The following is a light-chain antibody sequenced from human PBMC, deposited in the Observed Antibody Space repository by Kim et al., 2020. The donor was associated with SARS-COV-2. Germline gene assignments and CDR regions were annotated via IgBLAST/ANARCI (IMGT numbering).Light chain of an antibody. CDR3: QVWDSSSDHPYV. V-gene: IGLV3-21*04. CDR1: NIGSKS. Sequence: PGKTARITCGGNNIGSKSVHWYQQKPGQAPVLVIYYDSDRPSGMPERFSGSNSGNTATLTISRVEAGDEADYYCQVWDSSSDHPYVFGTGTKVTVL. J-gene: IGLJ1*01. CDR2: YDS.